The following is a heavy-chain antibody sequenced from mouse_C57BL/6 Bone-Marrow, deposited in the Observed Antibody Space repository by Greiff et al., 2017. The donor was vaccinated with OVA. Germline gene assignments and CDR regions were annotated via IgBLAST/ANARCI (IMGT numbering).Heavy chain of an antibody. D-gene: IGHD1-1*01. Sequence: QVQLQQPGAELVKPGASVKLSCKASGYTFTSYWMHWVKQRPGQGLEWIGMIHPNSGSTNYNEKFKSKATLTVDKSYSTAYMQLSSLKSEDSAVYYCARARRHYYGSSSYAMDYWCQGTSVTVSS. CDR1: GYTFTSYW. CDR2: IHPNSGST. V-gene: IGHV1-64*01. CDR3: ARARRHYYGSSSYAMDY. J-gene: IGHJ4*01.